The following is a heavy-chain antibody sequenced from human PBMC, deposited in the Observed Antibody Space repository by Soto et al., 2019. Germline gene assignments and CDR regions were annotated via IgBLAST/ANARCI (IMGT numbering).Heavy chain of an antibody. CDR3: ARVGHWFDP. J-gene: IGHJ5*02. CDR1: GLSISSGCYS. Sequence: SETLSLTCAVYGLSISSGCYSWSWIRQPPGKGLEWIGYIYHSGSTYYNPSLKSRVTISVDRSKNQFSLKLSSVTAADTAVYYCARVGHWFDPWGQGNLVTVSS. CDR2: IYHSGST. D-gene: IGHD1-26*01. V-gene: IGHV4-30-2*01.